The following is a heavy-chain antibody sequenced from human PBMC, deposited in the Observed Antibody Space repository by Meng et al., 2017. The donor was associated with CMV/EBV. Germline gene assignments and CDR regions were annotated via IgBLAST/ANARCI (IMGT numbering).Heavy chain of an antibody. CDR2: IYYSGST. Sequence: SETLSLTCTVSGGSISSSSYYWGWIRQPPGKGREWIGSIYYSGSTYYNPSLKSRVTISVDTSKNQFSLKLSSVTAADTAVYYCARLYGYCDYWGQGTLVTVSS. V-gene: IGHV4-39*01. CDR3: ARLYGYCDY. CDR1: GGSISSSSYY. J-gene: IGHJ4*02. D-gene: IGHD5/OR15-5a*01.